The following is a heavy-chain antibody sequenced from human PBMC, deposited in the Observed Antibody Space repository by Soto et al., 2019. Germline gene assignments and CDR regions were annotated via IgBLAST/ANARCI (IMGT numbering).Heavy chain of an antibody. CDR3: AHSAGIAARLYSPGHFDY. V-gene: IGHV2-5*02. D-gene: IGHD6-6*01. Sequence: QITLKESGPTLVKPTQTLTLTCTFSGFSLSTSGVGVGWIRQPPGKALEWLALIYWDDDKRYSPSLKSRLTTPQAXXKXLXXLTTPIRDPVDTATYYCAHSAGIAARLYSPGHFDYWGQGTLVTVSS. CDR2: IYWDDDK. J-gene: IGHJ4*02. CDR1: GFSLSTSGVG.